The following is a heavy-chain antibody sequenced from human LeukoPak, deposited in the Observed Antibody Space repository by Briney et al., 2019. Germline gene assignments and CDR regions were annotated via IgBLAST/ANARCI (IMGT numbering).Heavy chain of an antibody. CDR3: SNKRDY. J-gene: IGHJ4*02. CDR2: ANEAGSGQ. V-gene: IGHV3-7*01. CDR1: GFTFNSHW. Sequence: GGSLRLSCTASGFTFNSHWMNWVRQAPGKGLEWVANANEAGSGQNYVGSVKGRFTVSRDNAKNSLYLQMNSLRVEDTAIYYCSNKRDYWGQGTLVTVSS.